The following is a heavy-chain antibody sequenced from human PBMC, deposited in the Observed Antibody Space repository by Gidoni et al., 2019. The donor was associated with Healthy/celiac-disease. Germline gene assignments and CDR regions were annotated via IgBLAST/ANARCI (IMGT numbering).Heavy chain of an antibody. CDR2: INTNSGGT. CDR1: GYTFTGYY. CDR3: AGTDLPFDY. J-gene: IGHJ4*02. V-gene: IGHV1-2*02. Sequence: KASGYTFTGYYMHWVRQATGQGREWMGWINTNSGGTDYAQKFQGRVTMTRDTSISTAYMELSMLRSDDTAVYYWAGTDLPFDYWGQGTLVTVSS.